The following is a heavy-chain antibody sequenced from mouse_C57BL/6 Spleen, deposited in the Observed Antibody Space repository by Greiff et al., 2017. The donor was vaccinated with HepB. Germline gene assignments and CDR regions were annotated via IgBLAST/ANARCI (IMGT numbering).Heavy chain of an antibody. J-gene: IGHJ2*01. CDR3: ARDQASTYYSNSLDY. Sequence: EVKVVESGGGLVKPGGSLKLSCAASGFTFSSYAMSWVRQTPEKRLEWVATISDGGSYTYYPDNVKGRFTISRDNAKNNLYLQMSHLKSEDTAMYYCARDQASTYYSNSLDYWGQGTTLTVSS. V-gene: IGHV5-4*01. CDR2: ISDGGSYT. CDR1: GFTFSSYA. D-gene: IGHD2-5*01.